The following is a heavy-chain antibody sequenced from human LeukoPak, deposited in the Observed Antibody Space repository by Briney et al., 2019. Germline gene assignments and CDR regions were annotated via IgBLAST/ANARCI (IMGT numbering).Heavy chain of an antibody. Sequence: GGSLRLSCAASGFTVSSNYMSWVRQAPGKGLEWVSVIYSGGSTYYADSVKGRFTISRDNSKNTLYLQMDSLRAEDTAVYYCARDHGTTDAFDIWGQGTMVTVSS. CDR3: ARDHGTTDAFDI. D-gene: IGHD4-17*01. CDR1: GFTVSSNY. V-gene: IGHV3-53*01. J-gene: IGHJ3*02. CDR2: IYSGGST.